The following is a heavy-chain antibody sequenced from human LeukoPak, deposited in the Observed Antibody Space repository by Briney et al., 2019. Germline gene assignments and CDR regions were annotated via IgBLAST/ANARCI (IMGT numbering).Heavy chain of an antibody. V-gene: IGHV4-59*01. CDR1: GGSISSYY. CDR2: IYYSGST. J-gene: IGHJ4*02. Sequence: SETLSLTCTVSGGSISSYYWSWIRQPPGKGLEWIGYIYYSGSTNYNPSLKSRVTISVDTSKNQFSLKLSSVTAADTAVYYCARGPYYYDSSGYLRAYFDYWGQGTLVTVSS. D-gene: IGHD3-22*01. CDR3: ARGPYYYDSSGYLRAYFDY.